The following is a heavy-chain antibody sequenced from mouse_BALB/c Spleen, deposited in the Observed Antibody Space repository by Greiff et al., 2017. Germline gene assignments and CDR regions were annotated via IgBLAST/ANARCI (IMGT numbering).Heavy chain of an antibody. CDR1: GFNIKDTY. D-gene: IGHD2-4*01. CDR3: ATVYYDYAIDY. CDR2: IDPANGNT. V-gene: IGHV14-3*02. J-gene: IGHJ2*01. Sequence: VQLQQSGAELVKPGASVKLSCTASGFNIKDTYMHWVKQRPEQGLEWIGRIDPANGNTKYDPKFQGKATITADTSSNTAYLQLSSLTSEDTAVYYCATVYYDYAIDYWGQGTTLTVSS.